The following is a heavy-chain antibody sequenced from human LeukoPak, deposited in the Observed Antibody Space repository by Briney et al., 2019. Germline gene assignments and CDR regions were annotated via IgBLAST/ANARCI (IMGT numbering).Heavy chain of an antibody. D-gene: IGHD2-15*01. CDR3: ARDIVMVVGSFYYGMDF. CDR1: GYTFTSYG. V-gene: IGHV1-18*01. J-gene: IGHJ6*02. CDR2: ISAYNGNT. Sequence: ASVKVSCKASGYTFTSYGISWVRQAPGQGLEWVGWISAYNGNTNYAQKLQGRVTMTTDTSTSTAYMELRSLRSDDTAVYYCARDIVMVVGSFYYGMDFWGQGTTVTVS.